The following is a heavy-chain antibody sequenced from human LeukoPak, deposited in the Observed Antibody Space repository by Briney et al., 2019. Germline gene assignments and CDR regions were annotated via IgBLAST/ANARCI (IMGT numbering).Heavy chain of an antibody. CDR3: ARSDIVVVVAAGFDY. V-gene: IGHV3-23*01. CDR1: GFTFSNYA. Sequence: GGSLRLSCAASGFTFSNYAISWVRQAPGKGLEWVSGISGSGGSTYYADSVKGRFTISRDNSKNTLYLQMNSLRAEDTAVYYCARSDIVVVVAAGFDYWGQGTLVTVSS. J-gene: IGHJ4*02. CDR2: ISGSGGST. D-gene: IGHD2-15*01.